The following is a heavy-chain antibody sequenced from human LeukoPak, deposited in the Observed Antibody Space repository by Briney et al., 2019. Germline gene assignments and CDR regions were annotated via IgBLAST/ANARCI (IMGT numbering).Heavy chain of an antibody. J-gene: IGHJ5*02. CDR1: GGSFRGYY. CDR3: ARNLIAARHRRGGFDP. Sequence: SETLSLTCAVYGGSFRGYYWSWIRQPPGKGLEWIGEINHSGSTNYNPSLKSRVTISVDTSKNQFSLKLSSVTAADTAVYYCARNLIAARHRRGGFDPWGQGTLVTVSS. D-gene: IGHD6-6*01. CDR2: INHSGST. V-gene: IGHV4-34*01.